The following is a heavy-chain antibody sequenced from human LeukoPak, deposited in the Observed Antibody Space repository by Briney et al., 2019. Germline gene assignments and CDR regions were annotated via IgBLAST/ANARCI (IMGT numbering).Heavy chain of an antibody. Sequence: SETLSLTCTVSGGSISRGGYSWSWIRQHPGNGLEWIGYIYYSGSTYYNPSLKSRVTISVDTSKNQFSLKLSSVTAADTAVYYCAGTGYYYDSSGYTPLPTWGQGTLVTVSS. D-gene: IGHD3-22*01. CDR2: IYYSGST. CDR1: GGSISRGGYS. V-gene: IGHV4-39*01. J-gene: IGHJ5*02. CDR3: AGTGYYYDSSGYTPLPT.